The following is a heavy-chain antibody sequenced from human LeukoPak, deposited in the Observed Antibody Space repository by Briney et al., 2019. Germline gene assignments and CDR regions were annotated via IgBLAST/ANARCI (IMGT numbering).Heavy chain of an antibody. Sequence: GGSLRLSCAASRFTFINAGMNWVRQAPGKGLEWVGRIKSKADGETTDYAAPVKGRFTISRDDSNNMVYLQMSSLKVEDTTVYYCAIDEPNYAPYDFDYWGQGTLVTVSS. CDR1: RFTFINAG. J-gene: IGHJ4*02. CDR2: IKSKADGETT. CDR3: AIDEPNYAPYDFDY. D-gene: IGHD4/OR15-4a*01. V-gene: IGHV3-15*01.